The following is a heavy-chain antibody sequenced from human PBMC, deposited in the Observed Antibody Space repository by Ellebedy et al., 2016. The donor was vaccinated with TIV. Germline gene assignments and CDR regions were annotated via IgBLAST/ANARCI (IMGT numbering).Heavy chain of an antibody. CDR1: GGSISTYY. V-gene: IGHV4-59*01. CDR2: VHYTGST. CDR3: ARESALGYQGWFDP. Sequence: SETLSLTCTVSGGSISTYYWSWIRQPPGKGLEYIGYVHYTGSTNYNPSLKSRVTISVATSKNQFSLKLSSVTAADTAVYYRARESALGYQGWFDPWGQGTLVTVSS. J-gene: IGHJ5*02. D-gene: IGHD6-13*01.